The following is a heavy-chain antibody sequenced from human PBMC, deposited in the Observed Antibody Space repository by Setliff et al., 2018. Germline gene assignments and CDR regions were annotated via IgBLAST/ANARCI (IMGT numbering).Heavy chain of an antibody. CDR1: GFTLSSYS. D-gene: IGHD4-17*01. CDR3: ARLRKDYGDYYYFDY. CDR2: ISSSGSYI. V-gene: IGHV3-21*01. Sequence: GGSLRLSCAASGFTLSSYSMNWVRQAPGKGLEWVSFISSSGSYIYYGDSVKGRFTISRDNAKNSLYLQMNSLRAEDTAVYYCARLRKDYGDYYYFDYWGQGTLVTVSS. J-gene: IGHJ4*02.